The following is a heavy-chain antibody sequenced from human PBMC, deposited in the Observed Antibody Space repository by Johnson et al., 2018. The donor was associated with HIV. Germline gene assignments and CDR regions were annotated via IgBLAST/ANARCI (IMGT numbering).Heavy chain of an antibody. CDR2: ISNDGSNK. V-gene: IGHV3-30*09. D-gene: IGHD6-6*01. Sequence: QVQLVESGGGVVQPGRSLRLSCAASGFTFSSYAIHWVRQAPGKGLEWVAVISNDGSNKNYADSVRGRFAISRDNSKNTLYLQMNSLRAEDTAVYYCARDRGSSSLDAFDIWGQGTMVTVSS. CDR1: GFTFSSYA. CDR3: ARDRGSSSLDAFDI. J-gene: IGHJ3*02.